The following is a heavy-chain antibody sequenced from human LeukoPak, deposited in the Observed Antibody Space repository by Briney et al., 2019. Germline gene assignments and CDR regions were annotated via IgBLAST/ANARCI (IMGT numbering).Heavy chain of an antibody. CDR1: GGTFSSYT. V-gene: IGHV1-69*02. CDR2: IIPILGIA. Sequence: SVKVSCKASGGTFSSYTTSWVRQAPGQGLEWMGRIIPILGIANYAQKFQGRVTITADKSTSTAYMELSSLRSEDTAVYYCARGVRVVPAANYYYYYYMDVWGKGTTVTVSS. CDR3: ARGVRVVPAANYYYYYYMDV. J-gene: IGHJ6*03. D-gene: IGHD2-2*01.